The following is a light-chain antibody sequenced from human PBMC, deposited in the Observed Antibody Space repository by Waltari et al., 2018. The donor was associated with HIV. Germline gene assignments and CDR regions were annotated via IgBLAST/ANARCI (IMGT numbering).Light chain of an antibody. CDR1: SGSIASNY. CDR3: QSSDSSNWV. Sequence: NFMLTQPHSVSESPGKTVTISCTRSSGSIASNYVQWYQQRPGSSPTTVIYEDNPRPSGVPDRFSGSIDSSSNSASLTISGLKTEDEADYYCQSSDSSNWVFGGGTKLTVL. J-gene: IGLJ3*02. V-gene: IGLV6-57*01. CDR2: EDN.